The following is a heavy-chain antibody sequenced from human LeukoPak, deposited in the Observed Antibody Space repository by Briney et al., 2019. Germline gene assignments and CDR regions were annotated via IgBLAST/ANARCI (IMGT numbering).Heavy chain of an antibody. D-gene: IGHD2-2*01. CDR2: INHSGST. Sequence: SETLSLTCAIYGGSFSGYYWSWIRQPPGKGLEWIGEINHSGSTNYNPSLKSRVTISVDTSKNQFSLKLSSVTAADTAVYYCARALVVPAASHYYYYYYMDVWGKGTTVTISS. V-gene: IGHV4-34*01. CDR3: ARALVVPAASHYYYYYYMDV. J-gene: IGHJ6*03. CDR1: GGSFSGYY.